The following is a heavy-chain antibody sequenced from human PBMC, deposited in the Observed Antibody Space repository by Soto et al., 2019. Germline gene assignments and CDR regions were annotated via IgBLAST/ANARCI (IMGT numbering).Heavy chain of an antibody. D-gene: IGHD3-10*01. CDR2: TSPRTGGA. CDR1: GYPFTAYY. CDR3: PRSSGSYSKWFDS. J-gene: IGHJ5*01. V-gene: IGHV1-2*02. Sequence: XSVKVSCKTSGYPFTAYYMHWLRQSPGHGLEWLGWTSPRTGGAKYSHKFQGRVSMTRNTSITTAYMELTGLSTDDTAVYYCPRSSGSYSKWFDSWGQGTLVTVSS.